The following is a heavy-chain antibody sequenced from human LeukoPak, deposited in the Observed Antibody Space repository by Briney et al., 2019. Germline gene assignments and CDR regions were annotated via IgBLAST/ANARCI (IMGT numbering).Heavy chain of an antibody. V-gene: IGHV4-39*01. CDR3: ARLGGKFQVDY. CDR1: GGSISSATYY. CDR2: IYSSGST. J-gene: IGHJ4*02. D-gene: IGHD3-16*01. Sequence: SETLSLTCTVSGGSISSATYYWGWIRQPPGKGLEWIGTIYSSGSTYYNPSLKSRVTISVDTSQNQFSLRLSSVTAADTAVYYCARLGGKFQVDYWGQGTLVTVSS.